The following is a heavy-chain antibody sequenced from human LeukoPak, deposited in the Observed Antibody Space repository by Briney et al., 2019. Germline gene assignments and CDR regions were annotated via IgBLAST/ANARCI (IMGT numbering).Heavy chain of an antibody. J-gene: IGHJ3*02. CDR2: ISGSGGST. CDR1: GFTFSSYA. D-gene: IGHD3-22*01. Sequence: GSLRLSCAASGFTFSSYAMSWVRQAPGKGLEWVSAISGSGGSTYYADSVKGRFTISRDNSKNTLYLQMNSLRAEDTAVYYCAKHPNYYDSSGYGAFDIWGQGTMVTVSS. CDR3: AKHPNYYDSSGYGAFDI. V-gene: IGHV3-23*01.